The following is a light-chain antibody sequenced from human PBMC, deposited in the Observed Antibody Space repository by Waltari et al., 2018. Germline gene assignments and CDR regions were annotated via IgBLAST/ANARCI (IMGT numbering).Light chain of an antibody. CDR3: QSADTRSSFWV. CDR1: ALANEY. CDR2: RDS. V-gene: IGLV3-25*03. Sequence: SYELTQPTSVSVSPGQPARITCSGSALANEYAFWYQQKPGQAPVLVIYRDSERPSGIPERFSGSNSGTTVTLTISGVQAEDEADYYCQSADTRSSFWVFGGGTKLTVV. J-gene: IGLJ3*02.